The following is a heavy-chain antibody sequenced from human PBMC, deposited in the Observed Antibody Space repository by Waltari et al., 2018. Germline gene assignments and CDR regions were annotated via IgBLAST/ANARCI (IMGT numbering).Heavy chain of an antibody. Sequence: EVQLVESGGGLVQPGRSLRLSCAASGFTFDDYAMHWVRQAPGKGLEWVSGMSWNSGSIGYADSVKGRFTISRDNAKNSLYLQMNSLRAEDTALYYCAKRDIVARGALESWGQGTLVTVSS. CDR2: MSWNSGSI. CDR3: AKRDIVARGALES. V-gene: IGHV3-9*01. D-gene: IGHD5-12*01. J-gene: IGHJ5*02. CDR1: GFTFDDYA.